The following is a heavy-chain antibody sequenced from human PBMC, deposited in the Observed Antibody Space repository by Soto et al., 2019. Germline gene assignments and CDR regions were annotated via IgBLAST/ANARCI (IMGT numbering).Heavy chain of an antibody. CDR3: AKLRDERGFDAFDI. CDR1: GFAFSTYA. CDR2: ISDNGGGT. Sequence: GGSLRLSCAASGFAFSTYAMGWVRQAPGKGLEWLSVISDNGGGTYSAESVKGRFTISRDNSKNTLYLQMNSLRSDDTAVYYCAKLRDERGFDAFDIWGQGTMVTVSS. V-gene: IGHV3-23*01. J-gene: IGHJ3*02.